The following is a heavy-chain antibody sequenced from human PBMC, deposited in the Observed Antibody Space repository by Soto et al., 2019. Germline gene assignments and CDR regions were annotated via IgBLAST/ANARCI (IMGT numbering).Heavy chain of an antibody. CDR2: ISAYNGNT. J-gene: IGHJ3*02. D-gene: IGHD3-3*01. V-gene: IGHV1-18*01. CDR3: ARDKEYYDFWSGYSPWAFDI. CDR1: GYTFTSYG. Sequence: QVQLVQSGAEVKKPGASVKVSCKASGYTFTSYGISWVRQAPGQGLEWMGWISAYNGNTNYAQKLQGRVTMTKDTSTSTAYMELGSLRSDDTAVYYCARDKEYYDFWSGYSPWAFDIWGQGTMVTVSS.